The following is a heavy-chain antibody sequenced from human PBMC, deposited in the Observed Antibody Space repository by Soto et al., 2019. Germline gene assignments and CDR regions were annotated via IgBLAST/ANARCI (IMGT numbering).Heavy chain of an antibody. Sequence: EAQLLESGGGLVQPGGSLRLSCAASGSTFNNYAMTWVRQAPGKGLEWVSAISGGGDTTSYEDSVKGRFTVPRDGSKNTLYLQMSSLRAEDTALYYCATGRGGSGSLTPRVDFWGQGTLVTVSS. CDR1: GSTFNNYA. CDR2: ISGGGDTT. CDR3: ATGRGGSGSLTPRVDF. V-gene: IGHV3-23*01. D-gene: IGHD3-10*01. J-gene: IGHJ4*02.